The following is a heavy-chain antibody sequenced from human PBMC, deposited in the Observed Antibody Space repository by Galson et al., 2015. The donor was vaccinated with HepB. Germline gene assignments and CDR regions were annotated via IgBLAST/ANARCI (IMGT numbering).Heavy chain of an antibody. CDR3: ALKLGNYFDY. CDR1: GFTFSSYS. D-gene: IGHD7-27*01. CDR2: ISSSSSTI. Sequence: SLRLSCAASGFTFSSYSMYWVRQAPGKGLEWVSYISSSSSTIYYADSVKGRFTISRDNAKNSLYLQMNSLRAEDTAVYYCALKLGNYFDYWGQGTLVTVSS. J-gene: IGHJ4*02. V-gene: IGHV3-48*04.